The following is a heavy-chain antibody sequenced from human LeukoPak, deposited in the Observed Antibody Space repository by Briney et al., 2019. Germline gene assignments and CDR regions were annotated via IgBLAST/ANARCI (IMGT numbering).Heavy chain of an antibody. D-gene: IGHD3-9*01. Sequence: GGSLRLSCAASGFTVTNNYMSWVRQAPGKGLEWVSVIYSGGNTYYADSVKGRFTISRDNSKNTLYLQMDSLRVEDTAVYYCARSIDWYLLDYWGQGNLVTVSS. V-gene: IGHV3-53*01. CDR3: ARSIDWYLLDY. J-gene: IGHJ4*02. CDR2: IYSGGNT. CDR1: GFTVTNNY.